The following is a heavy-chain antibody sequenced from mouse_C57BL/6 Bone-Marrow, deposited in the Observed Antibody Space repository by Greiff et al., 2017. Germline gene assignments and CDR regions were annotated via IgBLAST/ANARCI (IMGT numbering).Heavy chain of an antibody. Sequence: QVQLQQSGAELARPGASVKLSCKASGYTFTSYGISWVKQRTGQGLEWIGEIYPRSGNTYYNEKFKGKATLTADKSSSTAYMELRSLTSEDSAVYFCARSGYYAMDYWGQGTSVTASS. CDR3: ARSGYYAMDY. D-gene: IGHD3-2*02. CDR2: IYPRSGNT. CDR1: GYTFTSYG. J-gene: IGHJ4*01. V-gene: IGHV1-81*01.